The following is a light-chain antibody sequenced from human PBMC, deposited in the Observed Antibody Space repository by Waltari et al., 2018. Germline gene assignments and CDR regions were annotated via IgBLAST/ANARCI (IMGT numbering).Light chain of an antibody. CDR1: SLRSYY. Sequence: SSELTQDPAVSVAMGQTVRITCQGDSLRSYYARWYQQRPGQAPILVIYDKNNRPSGGPDRFSGSSSHNTGSLTITGAQAEDEASYYCHSRDASGVAGSFGGGTKLTVL. CDR2: DKN. CDR3: HSRDASGVAGS. J-gene: IGLJ2*01. V-gene: IGLV3-19*01.